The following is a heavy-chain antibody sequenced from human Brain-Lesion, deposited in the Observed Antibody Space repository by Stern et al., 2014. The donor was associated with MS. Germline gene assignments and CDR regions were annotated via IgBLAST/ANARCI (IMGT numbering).Heavy chain of an antibody. Sequence: QVQLVQSGAEVKKPGASVKVSCKASGYTFTGYYMHWVRQAPGQGLERMGWINPKSGCTNYAQKFQGWVTMTRDTSINTAYMELSRLRSDDTAVYYCATYYYDSTGYNDFWGQGTLVTVSS. CDR1: GYTFTGYY. CDR2: INPKSGCT. D-gene: IGHD3-22*01. J-gene: IGHJ4*02. V-gene: IGHV1-2*04. CDR3: ATYYYDSTGYNDF.